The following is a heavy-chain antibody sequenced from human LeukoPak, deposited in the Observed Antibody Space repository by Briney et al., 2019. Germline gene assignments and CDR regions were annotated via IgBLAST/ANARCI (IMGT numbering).Heavy chain of an antibody. V-gene: IGHV1-18*01. CDR2: SSAYNGNT. J-gene: IGHJ4*02. CDR1: GYTFTSYG. D-gene: IGHD4-11*01. Sequence: ASVKVSCKASGYTFTSYGISWVRQAPGQGVEWMGWSSAYNGNTNYAQKLQGRVTMTTDTSTSTAYMELGSLRSDDTAVYYCARAIGLQAYFDYWGQGTLVTVSS. CDR3: ARAIGLQAYFDY.